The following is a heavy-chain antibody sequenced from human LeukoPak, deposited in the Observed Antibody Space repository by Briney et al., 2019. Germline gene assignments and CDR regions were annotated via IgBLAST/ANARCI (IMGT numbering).Heavy chain of an antibody. CDR1: GYIFTVYY. CDR3: ARRIQLWYAFDI. J-gene: IGHJ3*02. CDR2: INPNSGGT. V-gene: IGHV1-2*02. Sequence: ASVTVSCKASGYIFTVYYMHWVRQAPGQGLEWMGWINPNSGGTNYAQKFQGRVTITRDTSINTAYMELSRLRSDDTAVYYCARRIQLWYAFDIWGQGTMVTVSS. D-gene: IGHD5-18*01.